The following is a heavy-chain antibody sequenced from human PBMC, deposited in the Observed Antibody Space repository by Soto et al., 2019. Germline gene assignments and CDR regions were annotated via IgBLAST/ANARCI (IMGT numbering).Heavy chain of an antibody. CDR1: GFTFDDYA. J-gene: IGHJ4*02. CDR3: AKLQQQLVLVTADY. D-gene: IGHD6-13*01. CDR2: ISWNSGSI. V-gene: IGHV3-9*01. Sequence: PGGSLRLSCAASGFTFDDYAMHWVRQAPGKGLEWVSGISWNSGSIGYADSVKGRFTISRDNAKNSLYLQMNSLRAEDTALYYCAKLQQQLVLVTADYWGQGTLVTVSS.